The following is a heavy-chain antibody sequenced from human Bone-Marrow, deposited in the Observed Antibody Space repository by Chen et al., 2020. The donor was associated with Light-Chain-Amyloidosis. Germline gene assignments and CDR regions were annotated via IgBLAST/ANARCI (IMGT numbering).Heavy chain of an antibody. CDR3: AQLYSYGRPFNH. D-gene: IGHD5-18*01. CDR1: GFTFDEYA. V-gene: IGHV3-9*01. CDR2: ISWNSGSI. Sequence: EVQLEESGGGLVQPGRSLRLSCAASGFTFDEYAMHWVRQVPGKGLEWVAGISWNSGSIGYAGSVKGRFTISRDDSKNTVYLQMSRLRVEDTAMYYCAQLYSYGRPFNHWGQGTLVSVSS. J-gene: IGHJ4*02.